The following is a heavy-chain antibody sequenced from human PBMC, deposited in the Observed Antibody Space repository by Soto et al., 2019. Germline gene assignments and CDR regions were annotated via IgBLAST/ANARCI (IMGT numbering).Heavy chain of an antibody. Sequence: DVQLVESGGGLSQPEESLRLSCAAFGLTISGKKYVAWVRQAPGKGLEWVSALYDVDGSFYADSVTGRFTTSSDSSKTTVYLQMNDLRPDDTAVYYCATWHEREHAFDVWGQGTTVTISS. CDR1: GLTISGKKY. J-gene: IGHJ3*01. CDR3: ATWHEREHAFDV. CDR2: LYDVDGS. V-gene: IGHV3-53*01. D-gene: IGHD1-1*01.